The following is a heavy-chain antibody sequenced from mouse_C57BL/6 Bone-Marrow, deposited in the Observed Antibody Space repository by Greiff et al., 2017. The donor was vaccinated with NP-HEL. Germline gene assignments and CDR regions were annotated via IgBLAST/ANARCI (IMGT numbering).Heavy chain of an antibody. CDR3: ATTCGLY. Sequence: VQLQQSGPELVKPGASVKISCKASGYSFTGYYMNWVKQSPEKSLEWIGEINPSTGGTTYNQKFKDKATLTVDKSSSTAYMQLKSLTSEDSAVYYCATTCGLYWGQGTLVTVSA. CDR1: GYSFTGYY. V-gene: IGHV1-42*01. J-gene: IGHJ3*01. CDR2: INPSTGGT. D-gene: IGHD1-1*02.